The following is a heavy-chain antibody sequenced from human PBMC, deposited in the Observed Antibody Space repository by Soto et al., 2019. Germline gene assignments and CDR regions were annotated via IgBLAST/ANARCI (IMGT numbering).Heavy chain of an antibody. CDR3: AKDSAFEVRGGIDY. V-gene: IGHV3-9*01. D-gene: IGHD3-10*01. J-gene: IGHJ4*02. CDR2: ISWNSGSI. CDR1: GFTFDDYA. Sequence: PGGSLRLSCAASGFTFDDYAMHWVRQAPGKGLEWVSGISWNSGSIGYADSVKGRFTISRDNAKNSLYLQMNSLRAEDTALYYCAKDSAFEVRGGIDYSAQGSLVIGSS.